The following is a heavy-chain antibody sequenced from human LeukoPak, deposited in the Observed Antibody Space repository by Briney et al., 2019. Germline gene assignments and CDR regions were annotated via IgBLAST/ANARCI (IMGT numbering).Heavy chain of an antibody. CDR2: TNPNSGGT. V-gene: IGHV1-2*06. Sequence: ASVRAPSRPLDKPSTATKINWGQQPPGQGLSGMERTNPNSGGTNYAQKFQGRVTMTRDTSISTAYMELSRLRSDDTAVYYCARARIAAPVRGWFDPWGQGTLVTVSS. CDR1: DKPSTATK. J-gene: IGHJ5*02. CDR3: ARARIAAPVRGWFDP. D-gene: IGHD6-13*01.